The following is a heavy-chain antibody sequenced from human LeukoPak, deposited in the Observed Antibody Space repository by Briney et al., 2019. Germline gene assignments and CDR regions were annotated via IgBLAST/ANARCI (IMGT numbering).Heavy chain of an antibody. Sequence: DPGGSLRLSCAASGFTCSSYALSWVRQPPGKGLEWVSTISAPGGNTYYADSVTGRFTISRDSSKSTLYLQMNSLRAEDTAVYYCAKGGGYSRNAFDIWGQGTMVTVSS. CDR3: AKGGGYSRNAFDI. J-gene: IGHJ3*02. D-gene: IGHD2-15*01. V-gene: IGHV3-23*01. CDR2: ISAPGGNT. CDR1: GFTCSSYA.